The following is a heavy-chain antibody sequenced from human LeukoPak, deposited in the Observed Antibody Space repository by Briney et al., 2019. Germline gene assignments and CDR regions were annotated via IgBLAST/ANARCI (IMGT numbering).Heavy chain of an antibody. V-gene: IGHV5-51*01. Sequence: GESLKISCKASGYSFTSYWIGLVRQMPGKGLEWMGIIDPSDSETRYTPSFQGQVTISVDKSLTTADLQWNSLKASDIAMYYCARQTAMGRSGDYWGQGTLVTVSS. CDR3: ARQTAMGRSGDY. D-gene: IGHD5-18*01. CDR1: GYSFTSYW. CDR2: IDPSDSET. J-gene: IGHJ4*02.